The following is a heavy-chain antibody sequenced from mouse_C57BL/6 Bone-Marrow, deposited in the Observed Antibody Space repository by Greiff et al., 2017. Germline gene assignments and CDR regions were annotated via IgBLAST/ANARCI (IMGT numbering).Heavy chain of an antibody. CDR2: ISDGGSYT. D-gene: IGHD1-1*01. J-gene: IGHJ3*01. CDR1: GFTFSSYA. CDR3: AREDYGSSQFAY. Sequence: EVHLVESGGGLVKPGGSLKLSCAASGFTFSSYAMSWVRQTPEKRLEWVATISDGGSYTYYPDNVKGRFTISRDNAKNNLYLQMSHLKSEDTAMYYGAREDYGSSQFAYWGQGTLVTVSA. V-gene: IGHV5-4*01.